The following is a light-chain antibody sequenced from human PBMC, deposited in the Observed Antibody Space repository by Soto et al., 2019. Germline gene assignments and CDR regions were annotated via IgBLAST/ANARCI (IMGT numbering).Light chain of an antibody. CDR2: GAS. V-gene: IGKV1-39*01. Sequence: DIQMTQSPSSLSASIGDRVTITCRASQSISTFLNWYQQRPGKAPKLLIYGASSLESGVPSRFSASGSETDFTLTISSLQPEDFATYYCQQSYTTPRTFGQGTKLEI. CDR1: QSISTF. CDR3: QQSYTTPRT. J-gene: IGKJ2*02.